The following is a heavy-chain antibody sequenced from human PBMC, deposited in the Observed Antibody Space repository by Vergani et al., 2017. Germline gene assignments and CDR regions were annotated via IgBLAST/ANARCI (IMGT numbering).Heavy chain of an antibody. CDR1: GYSFTTYD. J-gene: IGHJ4*02. CDR2: INPNSGNT. Sequence: QVQLVQAGAEVKKPGASVKLSCKASGYSFTTYDINWVRQALGHGLEWVGWINPNSGNTGYERRFEGRVTITRDTAISTAYMELSGLYSDDTAVYYCTRGLPRTLTTETYYFDDWGQGTLVSVS. CDR3: TRGLPRTLTTETYYFDD. V-gene: IGHV1-8*03. D-gene: IGHD1-14*01.